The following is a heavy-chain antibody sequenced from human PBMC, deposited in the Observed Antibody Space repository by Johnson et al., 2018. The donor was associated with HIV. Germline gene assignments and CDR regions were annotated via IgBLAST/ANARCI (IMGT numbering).Heavy chain of an antibody. V-gene: IGHV3-66*02. D-gene: IGHD2-15*01. CDR3: ARVRQPVVDEAFDI. CDR1: GITVSSNY. J-gene: IGHJ3*02. Sequence: VQLVESGGGLAQPGGSLRLSCAASGITVSSNYMSWVRQAPGKGLEWVSVIFTVGDVYYADSVKGRFTISRDNSKNTLYLQMNSLRAEDTAVYYCARVRQPVVDEAFDIWGQGTMVTVSS. CDR2: IFTVGDV.